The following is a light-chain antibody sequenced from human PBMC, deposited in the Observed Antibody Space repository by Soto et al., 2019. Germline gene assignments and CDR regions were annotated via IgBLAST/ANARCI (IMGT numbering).Light chain of an antibody. J-gene: IGKJ4*01. CDR3: QQYNSYS. CDR2: DAS. Sequence: DIQKTQSPSTLSASVGDRVTITCRASQSISSWLAWYHQKPGKAPKLLIYDASSLESGVPSRFSGSGSGTEFTLTISRLQPDDFANYYCQQYNSYSFGGGTKVDI. V-gene: IGKV1-5*01. CDR1: QSISSW.